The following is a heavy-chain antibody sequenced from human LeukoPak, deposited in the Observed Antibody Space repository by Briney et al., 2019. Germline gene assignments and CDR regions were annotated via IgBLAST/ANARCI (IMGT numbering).Heavy chain of an antibody. CDR3: ARLGIGLLAY. V-gene: IGHV4-39*01. CDR1: GGSISSSSYY. J-gene: IGHJ4*02. D-gene: IGHD2-21*02. CDR2: IYYSGST. Sequence: SETLSLTCTVSGGSISSSSYYWVWIPQAPGKGLGWIGSIYYSGSTHYNPSLKSRVTISVDTSKNQFSLKLSSVTAADTAVYYCARLGIGLLAYWGQGTLVTVSS.